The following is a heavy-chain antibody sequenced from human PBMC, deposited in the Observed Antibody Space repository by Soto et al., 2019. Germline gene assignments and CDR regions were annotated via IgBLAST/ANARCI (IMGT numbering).Heavy chain of an antibody. CDR3: ARRYGGAFDY. V-gene: IGHV4-34*01. CDR1: GGSFSGYY. Sequence: SETLSLTCAVYGGSFSGYYWSWIRQPPGKGLEWIGEINHSGSTNYNPSLKSRVTISVDTSKNQFSLKLSSVTAADTAVYYCARRYGGAFDYWGQGTLVTVSS. D-gene: IGHD2-21*01. CDR2: INHSGST. J-gene: IGHJ4*02.